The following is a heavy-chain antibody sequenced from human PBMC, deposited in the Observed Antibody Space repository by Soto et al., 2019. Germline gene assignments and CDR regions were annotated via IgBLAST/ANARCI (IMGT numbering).Heavy chain of an antibody. CDR2: ISSSSSTI. CDR1: GFTFSSYS. CDR3: ARAPENDWGSYRNFDY. D-gene: IGHD3-16*02. J-gene: IGHJ4*02. V-gene: IGHV3-48*01. Sequence: GGSLRLSCAASGFTFSSYSMNWVRQAPGKGLEWVSYISSSSSTIYYADSVKGRFTISRDNAKNSLYLQMNSLRAEDTAVDYCARAPENDWGSYRNFDYWGQGTLVTVSS.